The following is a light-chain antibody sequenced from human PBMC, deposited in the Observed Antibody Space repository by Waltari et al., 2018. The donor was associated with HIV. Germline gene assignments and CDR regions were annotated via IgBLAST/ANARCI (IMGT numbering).Light chain of an antibody. CDR1: SSDIGNYKY. CDR3: SSYTDSSVI. Sequence: QSALTQPASVSGSPGQSITIPCTGASSDIGNYKYVAWYQHHPGIAPKLIIYEDNNRPSGVASPSSGSKSGKPASLTISGLQAEDESDDYCSSYTDSSVIFGGGTKVTVL. V-gene: IGLV2-14*01. J-gene: IGLJ2*01. CDR2: EDN.